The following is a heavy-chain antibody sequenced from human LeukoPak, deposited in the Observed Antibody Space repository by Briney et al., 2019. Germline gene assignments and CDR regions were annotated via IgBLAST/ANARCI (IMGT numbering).Heavy chain of an antibody. CDR3: AAIPQPWLVWWYFDY. CDR2: IYYSGST. J-gene: IGHJ4*02. CDR1: GGFISSYY. D-gene: IGHD6-19*01. Sequence: PSETLSLTCTVSGGFISSYYWSWIRQPPGKGLEWIGYIYYSGSTNYNPSLKSRVTISVDTSKNQFSLKLSSVTAADTAVYYCAAIPQPWLVWWYFDYWGQGALVTVSS. V-gene: IGHV4-59*08.